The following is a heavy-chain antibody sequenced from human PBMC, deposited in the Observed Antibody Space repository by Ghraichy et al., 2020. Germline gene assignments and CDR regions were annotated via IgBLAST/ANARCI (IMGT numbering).Heavy chain of an antibody. CDR2: INPSNGNT. CDR1: RYTFTAYH. Sequence: ASVKVSCKASRYTFTAYHMHWVRQAPGQGLEWMGVINPSNGNTGYAQKFQDRITLTRDTSTSTVYMELSSLKSEDTAIYYCAKPRPFYNEGFWYGMDVWGQGTTVTVSS. V-gene: IGHV1-46*01. J-gene: IGHJ6*02. D-gene: IGHD1-14*01. CDR3: AKPRPFYNEGFWYGMDV.